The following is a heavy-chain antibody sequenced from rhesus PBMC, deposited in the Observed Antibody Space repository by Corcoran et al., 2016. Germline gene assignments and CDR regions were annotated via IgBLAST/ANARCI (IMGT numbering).Heavy chain of an antibody. CDR3: ATRRIATTGILFDY. J-gene: IGHJ4*01. V-gene: IGHV1-111*02. D-gene: IGHD6-31*01. CDR1: GYTFTDYY. Sequence: EVQLVQSGAEVKKPGASVKISCNASGYTFTDYYLHWVLQAPGTRLEWMGRVDPEDGEATHAQKFQDRVTITADPSTDTAYMELSSLRSEDTAVYYCATRRIATTGILFDYWGQGVLVTVSS. CDR2: VDPEDGEA.